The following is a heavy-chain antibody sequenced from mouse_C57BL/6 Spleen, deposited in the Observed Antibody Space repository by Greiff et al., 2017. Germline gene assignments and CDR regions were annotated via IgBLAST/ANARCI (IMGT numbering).Heavy chain of an antibody. V-gene: IGHV6-6*01. D-gene: IGHD1-1*01. J-gene: IGHJ4*01. CDR1: GFTFSDAW. CDR2: IRNKANNHAT. Sequence: EVQGVESGGGLVQPGGSMKLSCAASGFTFSDAWMDWVRQSPEKGLEWVAEIRNKANNHATYYAESVKGRFTISRDDSKCSVYLQMNSLRAEDTGIYYGTRHTTVVATDYYAMDYWGQGTSVTVSS. CDR3: TRHTTVVATDYYAMDY.